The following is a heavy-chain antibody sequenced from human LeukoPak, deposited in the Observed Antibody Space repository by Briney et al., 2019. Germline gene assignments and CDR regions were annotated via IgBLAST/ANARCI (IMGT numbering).Heavy chain of an antibody. Sequence: GGSLRLSCVASGFTFDDYAMHWVRQAPGKGLEWVSSISWNSGRIGYADSVKGRFTISRDNAKNSLYLQMNSLRAEDTALYYCAKERTYDSGSYYTDWGQGTLVTVSP. D-gene: IGHD3-10*01. CDR3: AKERTYDSGSYYTD. J-gene: IGHJ4*02. CDR2: ISWNSGRI. V-gene: IGHV3-9*01. CDR1: GFTFDDYA.